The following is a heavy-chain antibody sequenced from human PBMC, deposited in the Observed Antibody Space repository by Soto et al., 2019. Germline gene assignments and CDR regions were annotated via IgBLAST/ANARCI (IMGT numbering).Heavy chain of an antibody. Sequence: GGSLRLSCAASGFTFSSYAMSWVRQAPGKGLEWVSAISGSGGSTYYADSVKGRFTISRDNSKNTLYLQMNSLRAEDTAVYYCAKHITDYRDYYYGMDVWGQGTTVTVSS. CDR1: GFTFSSYA. CDR3: AKHITDYRDYYYGMDV. CDR2: ISGSGGST. V-gene: IGHV3-23*01. J-gene: IGHJ6*02. D-gene: IGHD4-4*01.